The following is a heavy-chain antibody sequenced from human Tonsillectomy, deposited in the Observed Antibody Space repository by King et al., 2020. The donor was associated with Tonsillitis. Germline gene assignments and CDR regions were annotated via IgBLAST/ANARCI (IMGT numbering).Heavy chain of an antibody. J-gene: IGHJ3*02. D-gene: IGHD4-17*01. CDR2: IFHSGST. CDR1: GDSIRSAKW. Sequence: VQLQESGPGLVKPSGTLSLTCAVSGDSIRSAKWWSWVRLSPGKGLEWIGEIFHSGSTTYTPSLKRRVTISVDKSNNHFSLKLHSVTAADTAVYYCARARNYGALKAFEIWGQGTMVMVSP. V-gene: IGHV4-4*02. CDR3: ARARNYGALKAFEI.